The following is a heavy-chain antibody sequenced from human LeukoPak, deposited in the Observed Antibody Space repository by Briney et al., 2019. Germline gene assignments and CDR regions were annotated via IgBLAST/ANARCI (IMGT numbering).Heavy chain of an antibody. J-gene: IGHJ4*02. CDR1: GFTFSSYG. D-gene: IGHD4-17*01. CDR2: ISSSSRTI. CDR3: ARDSATVTTLWYFDY. Sequence: GGSLRLSCVASGFTFSSYGMNWVRQAPGKGLEWVSHISSSSRTIYYADSVKGRFTISRDNAKNSLYLQMNSLRAEDTAVYYCARDSATVTTLWYFDYWGQGTLVTVSS. V-gene: IGHV3-48*04.